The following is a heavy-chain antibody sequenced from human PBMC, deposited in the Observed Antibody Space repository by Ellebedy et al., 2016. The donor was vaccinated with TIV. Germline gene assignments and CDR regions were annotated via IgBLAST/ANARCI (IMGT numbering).Heavy chain of an antibody. CDR3: ARGGDCSSTSCYDAFDF. CDR1: GYTFTSYA. J-gene: IGHJ3*01. V-gene: IGHV7-4-1*02. D-gene: IGHD2-2*01. Sequence: ASVKVSCKASGYTFTSYAMNWVRQAPGQGLEWMGWINTNTGNPTYAQGFTGRFVFSLDTSVSPAYLQISSLKAEDTALYYCARGGDCSSTSCYDAFDFWGQGTMVTVSS. CDR2: INTNTGNP.